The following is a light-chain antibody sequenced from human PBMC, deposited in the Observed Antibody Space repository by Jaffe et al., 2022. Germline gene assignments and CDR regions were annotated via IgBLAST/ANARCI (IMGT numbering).Light chain of an antibody. Sequence: DIQMTQSPSTLSASVGDRVTITCRASQSINNWLAWYQQKPGKAPRLLIYKASSLESGVPSRFSGSGSGTEFTLTISSLQPDDLATYYCQQYDTYSRTFGQGTKLEIK. CDR3: QQYDTYSRT. J-gene: IGKJ2*01. CDR1: QSINNW. CDR2: KAS. V-gene: IGKV1-5*03.